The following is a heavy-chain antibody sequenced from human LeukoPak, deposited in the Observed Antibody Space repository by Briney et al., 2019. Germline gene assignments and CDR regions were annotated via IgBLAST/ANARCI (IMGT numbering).Heavy chain of an antibody. CDR3: ARVGARQILEY. Sequence: GGSLRLSCAASGFTVSSSYMSWVRQAPGKGLEWVSLIYSGDNTYYADSMKGRFTVSRDNAKNSLYLQMSSLRAEDTAVYYCARVGARQILEYWGQGTLVTVSS. CDR1: GFTVSSSY. J-gene: IGHJ4*02. D-gene: IGHD4-17*01. V-gene: IGHV3-53*01. CDR2: IYSGDNT.